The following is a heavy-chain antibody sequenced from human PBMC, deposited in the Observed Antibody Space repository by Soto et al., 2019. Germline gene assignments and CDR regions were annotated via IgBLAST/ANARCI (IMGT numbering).Heavy chain of an antibody. Sequence: PGESLKISCKGSGYSFTSYWIGWVRQMPGKGLEWMGIIYPGDSDTRYSPSFQGQVTISADKSISTAYLQWSSLKASDTAMYYCARHGDDILTGYYQDWFDPWGQGTLVTVSS. V-gene: IGHV5-51*01. J-gene: IGHJ5*02. D-gene: IGHD3-9*01. CDR2: IYPGDSDT. CDR1: GYSFTSYW. CDR3: ARHGDDILTGYYQDWFDP.